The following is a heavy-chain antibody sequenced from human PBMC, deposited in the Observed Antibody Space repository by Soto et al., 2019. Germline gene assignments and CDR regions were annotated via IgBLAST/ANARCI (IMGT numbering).Heavy chain of an antibody. V-gene: IGHV3-23*01. CDR3: AKVRVDCSGGGCYPAMAFDI. Sequence: PGGSLRLSCAASGFTFSSYAMSWVRQAPGKGLEWVSAISGSGGSTYYADSVKGRFTISRDNSKNTLYLQMNSLRAEDTAVYYCAKVRVDCSGGGCYPAMAFDIWGQGTMVTV. D-gene: IGHD2-15*01. CDR1: GFTFSSYA. J-gene: IGHJ3*02. CDR2: ISGSGGST.